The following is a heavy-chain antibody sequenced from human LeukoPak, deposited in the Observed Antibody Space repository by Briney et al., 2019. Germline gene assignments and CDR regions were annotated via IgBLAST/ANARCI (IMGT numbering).Heavy chain of an antibody. V-gene: IGHV4-59*01. CDR3: ARNRGIAVAGTPYYYMDV. J-gene: IGHJ6*03. Sequence: PSETLSLTCTVSGGSISSYYWSWIRQPPGKGLEWIGYIYYSRSTNYNPSLKSRVTISVDTSKNQFSLKLSSVTAADTAVYYCARNRGIAVAGTPYYYMDVWGKGTTVTVSS. D-gene: IGHD6-19*01. CDR1: GGSISSYY. CDR2: IYYSRST.